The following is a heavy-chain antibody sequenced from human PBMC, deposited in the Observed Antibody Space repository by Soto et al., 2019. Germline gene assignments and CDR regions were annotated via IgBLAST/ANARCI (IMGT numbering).Heavy chain of an antibody. D-gene: IGHD3-10*01. CDR1: GGSISSGGYY. CDR2: IYYSGST. J-gene: IGHJ6*02. CDR3: ARGQLLWFGEPQRAYGMDV. V-gene: IGHV4-31*03. Sequence: SETLSLTCTVSGGSISSGGYYWSWIRQHPGKGLEWIGYIYYSGSTYYNPSLKSRVTISVDTSKNQFSLKLSSVTAADTAVYYCARGQLLWFGEPQRAYGMDVWGQGTTVTVSS.